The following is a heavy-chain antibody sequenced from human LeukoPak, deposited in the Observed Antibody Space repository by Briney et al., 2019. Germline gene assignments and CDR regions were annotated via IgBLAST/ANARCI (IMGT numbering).Heavy chain of an antibody. CDR3: AREKGSDTGAFDI. V-gene: IGHV1-2*02. J-gene: IGHJ3*02. Sequence: ASVKVSCKASGYTFTGYYMHWVRQAPGQGLEWMGWINPNSGGTNYAQRFQGRVTKTRDTSISTAYMELSRLRSDDTAVYYCAREKGSDTGAFDIWGQGTMVTVSS. CDR2: INPNSGGT. CDR1: GYTFTGYY. D-gene: IGHD2-21*01.